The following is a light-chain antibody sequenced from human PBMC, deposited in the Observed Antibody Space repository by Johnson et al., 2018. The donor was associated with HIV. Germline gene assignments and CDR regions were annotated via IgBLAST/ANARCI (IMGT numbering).Light chain of an antibody. J-gene: IGLJ1*01. CDR2: ENN. Sequence: QSVLTQPPSVSAAPGQKVTISCSGSSSNIESNYVSWYQQLPGAIPKLLIYENNKRPSGIPARFSGSKSGTSATLGITGLQTGDEADYYCGTWDSSLSAFNYVFGTGTKVPVL. CDR1: SSNIESNY. V-gene: IGLV1-51*02. CDR3: GTWDSSLSAFNYV.